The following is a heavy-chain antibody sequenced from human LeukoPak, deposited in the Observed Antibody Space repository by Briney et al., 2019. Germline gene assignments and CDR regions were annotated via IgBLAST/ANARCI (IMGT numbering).Heavy chain of an antibody. CDR3: AKDFGSDPMYYYDISGCSHAFDI. J-gene: IGHJ3*02. CDR1: GFTFDDYA. D-gene: IGHD3-22*01. Sequence: PGGSLRLSCAASGFTFDDYAMHWVRQAPGKGLEWVSGISWNSGSIGYADSVKGRFTISRDNAKNSLYLQMNSLRAEDMALYYCAKDFGSDPMYYYDISGCSHAFDIWGQGTMVTVSS. V-gene: IGHV3-9*03. CDR2: ISWNSGSI.